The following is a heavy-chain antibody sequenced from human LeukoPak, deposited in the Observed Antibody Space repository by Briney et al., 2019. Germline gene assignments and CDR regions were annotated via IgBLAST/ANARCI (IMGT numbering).Heavy chain of an antibody. Sequence: PGGSLRLSCAASGFTFSSYSMNWVRQAPGKGLEWVSYISSSSSTIYYADSVKGRFTISRDNAKNSLYLQMNSLRAEDTAVYYCARYHVLGWQWLEFWGQGTLVTVSS. CDR3: ARYHVLGWQWLEF. D-gene: IGHD3-10*02. CDR1: GFTFSSYS. V-gene: IGHV3-48*01. CDR2: ISSSSSTI. J-gene: IGHJ4*02.